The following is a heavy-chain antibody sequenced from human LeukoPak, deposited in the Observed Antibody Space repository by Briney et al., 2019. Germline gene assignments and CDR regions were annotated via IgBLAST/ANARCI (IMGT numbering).Heavy chain of an antibody. CDR3: SRDGRRYYDSSAGAFDI. Sequence: GGSLTLSCPASRFTLRSNYMSWLRPAPAKGLAGVAVIYSGDSTYYPDSVKGRFTISRDNSKNTLVLQMNSLRAEDTAVYYCSRDGRRYYDSSAGAFDIWGQGTMVSVSS. V-gene: IGHV3-53*01. J-gene: IGHJ3*02. CDR2: IYSGDST. D-gene: IGHD3-22*01. CDR1: RFTLRSNY.